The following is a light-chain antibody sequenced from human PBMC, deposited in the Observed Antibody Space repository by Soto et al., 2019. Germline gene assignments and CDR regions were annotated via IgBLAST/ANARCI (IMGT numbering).Light chain of an antibody. Sequence: QSVLTQPPSVSGAPGQRVTISCTGSSSNIGAGFDVHWYHQIAGTAPKLLIFSNSQRPSGVPDRFSGAKSGTSASLAISGLQSEDEANYYCATWDDGLSAYAFGTGTKVTVL. CDR3: ATWDDGLSAYA. CDR1: SSNIGAGFD. CDR2: SNS. J-gene: IGLJ1*01. V-gene: IGLV1-40*01.